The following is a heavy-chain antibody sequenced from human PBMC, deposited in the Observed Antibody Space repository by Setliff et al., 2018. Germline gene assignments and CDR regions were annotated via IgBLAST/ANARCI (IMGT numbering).Heavy chain of an antibody. CDR3: ARAQSWSGGPYYFDN. V-gene: IGHV1-8*02. J-gene: IGHJ4*02. CDR1: GYTFTSYD. CDR2: MNPNSGNT. D-gene: IGHD3-3*01. Sequence: ASVKVSCKASGYTFTSYDINWVRQATGQGLEWMGWMNPNSGNTGYAQKFQGRVTMTRNTSISTAYMDLSSLRFEDTAVYSCARAQSWSGGPYYFDNWGQGTLVTVSS.